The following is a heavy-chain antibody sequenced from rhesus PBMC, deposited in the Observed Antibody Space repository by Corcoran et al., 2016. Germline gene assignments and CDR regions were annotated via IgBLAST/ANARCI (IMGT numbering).Heavy chain of an antibody. CDR2: INGNRRGT. CDR1: GGSFSSYW. V-gene: IGHV4-80*01. J-gene: IGHJ5-2*02. CDR3: GSKEGHNSLDV. Sequence: QVQLQESGPGLVKPSETLSLTCAVSGGSFSSYWWSWNRQPPGKGLGGIGEINGNRRGTNYNPSLKSRVTISKDASKNQFSLKLSSVTAADTAVYYCGSKEGHNSLDVWGRGVLVTVSS.